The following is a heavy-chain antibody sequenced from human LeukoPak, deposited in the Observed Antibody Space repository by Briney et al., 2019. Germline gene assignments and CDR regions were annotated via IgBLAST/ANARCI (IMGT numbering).Heavy chain of an antibody. D-gene: IGHD3-16*01. V-gene: IGHV3-23*01. CDR3: AKDALHLWGSYSDH. J-gene: IGHJ4*02. CDR2: ITGNSDQT. CDR1: GFTFSSCG. Sequence: GGSLRLSCAASGFTFSSCGMSWVRQALGEGLEWVSGITGNSDQTRYAGSVRGRFSISRDNSKNMVYLQMNSLRAEDTAVYYCAKDALHLWGSYSDHWGQGTPVTVSS.